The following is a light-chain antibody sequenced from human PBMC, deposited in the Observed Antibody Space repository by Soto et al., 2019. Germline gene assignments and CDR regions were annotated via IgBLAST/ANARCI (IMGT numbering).Light chain of an antibody. CDR1: QTVSSY. CDR3: QQRSNWPLT. V-gene: IGKV3-11*01. Sequence: EIVLTQSPATLSLSPGERATLSCRASQTVSSYLAWYQHKPGQAPRLLIYDASNRASGIPARFSGSGSGTDFTLTISSLEPEDFAVYYYQQRSNWPLTFGQGTRLEIK. CDR2: DAS. J-gene: IGKJ5*01.